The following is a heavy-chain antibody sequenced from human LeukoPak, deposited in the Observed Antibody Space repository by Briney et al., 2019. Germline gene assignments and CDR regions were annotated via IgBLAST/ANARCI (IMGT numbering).Heavy chain of an antibody. CDR3: VRGSCGIYCYFDY. V-gene: IGHV3-30-3*01. CDR2: ISYDGSNK. CDR1: GFTFTTFA. Sequence: PGRSLRLSCAASGFTFTTFAMHWVRQAPGKGLEWVAVISYDGSNKYYADSVKGRFTISRDDSKNTVYLQMNSLRTEDTAVYYCVRGSCGIYCYFDYWGQGALVTVSS. J-gene: IGHJ4*02. D-gene: IGHD1-26*01.